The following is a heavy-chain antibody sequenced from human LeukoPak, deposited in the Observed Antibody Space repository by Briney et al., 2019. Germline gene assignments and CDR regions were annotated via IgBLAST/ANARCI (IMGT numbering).Heavy chain of an antibody. D-gene: IGHD5-18*01. V-gene: IGHV3-23*01. J-gene: IGHJ4*02. CDR2: ISDNEGKT. CDR3: ARHDSFIPY. Sequence: GSLRLSCAASGFTFSSYSMNWVRQAPGKGLEWVSGISDNEGKTYYTDSVKGRFTISRDNTKNTVYLQMKNLRADHTAVYFCARHDSFIPYWGQGTLVTVSS. CDR1: GFTFSSYS.